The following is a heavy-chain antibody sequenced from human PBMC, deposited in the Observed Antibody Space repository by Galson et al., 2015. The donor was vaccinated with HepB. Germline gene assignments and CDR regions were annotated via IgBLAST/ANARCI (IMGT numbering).Heavy chain of an antibody. J-gene: IGHJ4*02. CDR1: GFTFSSYA. Sequence: SLRLSCAASGFTFSSYAMQWVRQAPGKGLEYVSGIKSNGITYYADSVRGRFTISRDNSKNTLYLQMRSLRPEDMAVYYCARAWSREGVVTPIDCWGQGALVTVSS. CDR3: ARAWSREGVVTPIDC. CDR2: IKSNGIT. V-gene: IGHV3-64*02. D-gene: IGHD4-23*01.